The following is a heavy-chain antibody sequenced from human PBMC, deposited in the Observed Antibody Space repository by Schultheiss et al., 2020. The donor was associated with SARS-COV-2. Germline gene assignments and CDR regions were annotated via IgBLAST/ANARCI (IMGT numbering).Heavy chain of an antibody. D-gene: IGHD3/OR15-3a*01. V-gene: IGHV5-10-1*01. J-gene: IGHJ6*02. Sequence: GESLKISCKGSGYDFTGYWISWVRQMPGQGLEYMGRVDPSDSYTDYSPSFQGHVTVSADRSISTAFLQWRSLKASDTAIYYCARHRNVMGLGMDVWGQGTTVTVSS. CDR3: ARHRNVMGLGMDV. CDR1: GYDFTGYW. CDR2: VDPSDSYT.